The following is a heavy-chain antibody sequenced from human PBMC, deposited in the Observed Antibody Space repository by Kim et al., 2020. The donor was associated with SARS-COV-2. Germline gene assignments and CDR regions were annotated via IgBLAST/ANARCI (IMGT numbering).Heavy chain of an antibody. V-gene: IGHV3-11*06. Sequence: GGSLRLSCAASGFTFSDYYMSWIRQAPGKGLEWVSYISSSSSYTNYADSVKGRFTISRDNAKNSLYLQMNSLRAEDTAVYYCARVGPVTASAFDIWGQGTMVTVSS. CDR1: GFTFSDYY. J-gene: IGHJ3*02. CDR2: ISSSSSYT. D-gene: IGHD2-21*02. CDR3: ARVGPVTASAFDI.